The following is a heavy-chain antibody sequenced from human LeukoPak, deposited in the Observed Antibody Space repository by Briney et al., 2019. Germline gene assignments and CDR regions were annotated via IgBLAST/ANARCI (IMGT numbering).Heavy chain of an antibody. CDR3: AMGGYYYYGMDV. CDR1: GFTFSSYG. Sequence: GSLRLSCAASGFTFSSYGMHGVRQAPGKGLEGVAVISYDGSNKYYADSVKGRFTISRDNSKNTLYLQMNSLRAEDTAVYYCAMGGYYYYGMDVWGQGTTVTVSS. V-gene: IGHV3-30*03. J-gene: IGHJ6*02. CDR2: ISYDGSNK.